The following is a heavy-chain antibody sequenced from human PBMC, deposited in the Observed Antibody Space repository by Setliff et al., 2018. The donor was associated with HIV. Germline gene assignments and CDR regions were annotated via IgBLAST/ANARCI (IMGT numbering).Heavy chain of an antibody. CDR1: GFTFSDYN. CDR2: IWIDGNRK. V-gene: IGHV3-33*01. Sequence: GESLKISCAMSGFTFSDYNIYWVRQSPAKGLEWVALIWIDGNRKEYADSVKGRFTISRDNSKNTVYLQMSTLRAEDTAIYSCATLARFAPDYWSQGTQVTVSS. CDR3: ATLARFAPDY. J-gene: IGHJ4*02.